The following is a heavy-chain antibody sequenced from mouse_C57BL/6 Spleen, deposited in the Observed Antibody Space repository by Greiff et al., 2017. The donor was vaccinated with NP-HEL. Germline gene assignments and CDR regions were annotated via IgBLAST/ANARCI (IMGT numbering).Heavy chain of an antibody. V-gene: IGHV1-39*01. D-gene: IGHD1-1*01. CDR2: INPNYGTT. J-gene: IGHJ1*03. CDR3: ARVTTVVGDWYFDV. Sequence: LVESGPELVKPGASVKISCKASGYSFTDYNMNWVKQSNGKSLEWIGVINPNYGTTSYNQKFKGKATLTVDQSSSTAYMQLNSLTSEDSAVYYCARVTTVVGDWYFDVWGTGTTVTVSS. CDR1: GYSFTDYN.